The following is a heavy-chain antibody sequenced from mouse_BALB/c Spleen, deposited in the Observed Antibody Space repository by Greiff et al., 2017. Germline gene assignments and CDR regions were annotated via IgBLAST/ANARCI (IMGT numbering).Heavy chain of an antibody. V-gene: IGHV1-7*01. CDR2: INPSTGYT. D-gene: IGHD4-1*01. CDR3: ARANWDEDYAMDY. CDR1: GYTFTSYW. Sequence: QVQLQQSGAELAKPGASVKLSCKASGYTFTSYWMPWVKQRPGQGLEWIGYINPSTGYTEYNQKFKDKATLTADKSSSTAYMQLSSLTSEDSAVYYCARANWDEDYAMDYWGQGTSVTVSS. J-gene: IGHJ4*01.